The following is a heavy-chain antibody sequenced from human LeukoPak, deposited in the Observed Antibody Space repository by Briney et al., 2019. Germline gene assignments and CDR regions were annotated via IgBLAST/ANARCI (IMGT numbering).Heavy chain of an antibody. CDR3: VRASVESGGAFDI. J-gene: IGHJ3*02. CDR2: IYYSGST. V-gene: IGHV4-59*01. D-gene: IGHD2-15*01. Sequence: PSETLSLTCTVSGGSISSYYWSWIRKPPGKGLEWIGYIYYSGSTNYNPSLESRITTSRDTSKNQFSLKLSSMTAADTAVYYCVRASVESGGAFDIWGQGTMVTVSS. CDR1: GGSISSYY.